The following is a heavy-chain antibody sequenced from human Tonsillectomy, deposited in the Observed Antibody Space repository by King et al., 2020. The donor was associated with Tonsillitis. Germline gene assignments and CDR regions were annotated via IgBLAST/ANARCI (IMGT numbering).Heavy chain of an antibody. CDR3: TTDSQMKAPLWFGELPCYGIDV. D-gene: IGHD3-10*01. Sequence: DVQLVESGGGLVKPGGSLRLSCAASGFTFSNAWMSWVRQAPGKGLEWVGRIKSKTDGGTTDYAAPVKGRFTISRDDSKNTLYLQMNSLKTEDTAVYYCTTDSQMKAPLWFGELPCYGIDVWGQGTTVTVSS. V-gene: IGHV3-15*01. CDR2: IKSKTDGGTT. CDR1: GFTFSNAW. J-gene: IGHJ6*02.